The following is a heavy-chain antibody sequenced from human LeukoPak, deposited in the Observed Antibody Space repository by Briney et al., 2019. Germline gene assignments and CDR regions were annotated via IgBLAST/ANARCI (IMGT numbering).Heavy chain of an antibody. Sequence: SETLSLTCTVSGGSISSSSYYWGWIRQPPGKGLEWIGSIYYSGSTYYNPSLKSRVTISVDTSKNQFSLKLSSVTAADTAVYYCARHGAKEAGWFDPWGQGTLVTVSS. V-gene: IGHV4-39*01. J-gene: IGHJ5*02. CDR2: IYYSGST. CDR1: GGSISSSSYY. D-gene: IGHD1-26*01. CDR3: ARHGAKEAGWFDP.